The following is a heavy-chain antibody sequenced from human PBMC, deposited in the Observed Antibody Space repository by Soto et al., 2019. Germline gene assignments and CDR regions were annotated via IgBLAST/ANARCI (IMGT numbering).Heavy chain of an antibody. CDR1: GASISSYY. Sequence: PSETLSLTCTVSGASISSYYWSWIRQPPGKGLEWIGYIYYNGNTDYKPSLQSRVTISIETSKSHFSLRLSSVTAADTAVYYCARDTGGLGGNGIPHWGKGPLVTV. CDR2: IYYNGNT. J-gene: IGHJ4*02. D-gene: IGHD2-15*01. CDR3: ARDTGGLGGNGIPH. V-gene: IGHV4-59*01.